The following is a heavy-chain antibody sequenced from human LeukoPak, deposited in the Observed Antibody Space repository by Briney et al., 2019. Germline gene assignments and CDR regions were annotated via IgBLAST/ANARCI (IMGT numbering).Heavy chain of an antibody. D-gene: IGHD2-2*01. CDR3: AREGRDQLPRYFDY. CDR1: GFTFSSYE. Sequence: GGSLRLSCAASGFTFSSYEMNWVRQAPGKGLEWVSYVSSSGSTIYYADSVKGRFTISRDNAKNSLYLQMNSLRAEDTAVYYCAREGRDQLPRYFDYWGQGTLVTVSS. CDR2: VSSSGSTI. V-gene: IGHV3-48*03. J-gene: IGHJ4*02.